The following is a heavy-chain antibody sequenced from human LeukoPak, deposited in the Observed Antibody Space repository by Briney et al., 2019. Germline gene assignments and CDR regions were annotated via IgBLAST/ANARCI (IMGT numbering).Heavy chain of an antibody. J-gene: IGHJ5*01. CDR3: ARDLWNFYDDSGYNRDFDS. CDR1: TSR. Sequence: TSRIIWVRQAPGHGLEWMGWIGTYGGDTYYAQKFQGRITVTTDTSTSTVYMELRNLRSDDTAVYYCARDLWNFYDDSGYNRDFDSWGQGTLVTVSS. V-gene: IGHV1-18*01. D-gene: IGHD3-22*01. CDR2: IGTYGGDT.